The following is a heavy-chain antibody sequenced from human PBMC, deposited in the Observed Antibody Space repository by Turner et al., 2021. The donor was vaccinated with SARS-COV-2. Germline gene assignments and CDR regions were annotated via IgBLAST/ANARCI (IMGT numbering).Heavy chain of an antibody. CDR3: AKDVGVASLVGATADY. D-gene: IGHD1-26*01. V-gene: IGHV3-23*01. CDR1: GFTFSSYT. CDR2: IRGRGSGT. Sequence: EVQLLASGGGLVQSGGSLRLSCAASGFTFSSYTMTWVRQDPGKGLQWGSAIRGRGSGTNYADSGKGRFTIARENSKSKLYMQMSSLRAEDTAIYYCAKDVGVASLVGATADYWGQGTLVTVSS. J-gene: IGHJ4*01.